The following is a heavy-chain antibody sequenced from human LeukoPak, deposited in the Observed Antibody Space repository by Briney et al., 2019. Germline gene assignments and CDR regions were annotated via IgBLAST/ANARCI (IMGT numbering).Heavy chain of an antibody. CDR2: IYYSGST. Sequence: SETLSLTCTVSGGSISSSSYYWGWIRQSPGKGLEWIGSIYYSGSTYYNPSLKSRVTISVDTSKNQFSLKLNSVTAADTAVYYCARPHPSSGSYFSPVGYFDYWGQGTLVTVSS. CDR3: ARPHPSSGSYFSPVGYFDY. J-gene: IGHJ4*02. CDR1: GGSISSSSYY. D-gene: IGHD3-10*01. V-gene: IGHV4-39*01.